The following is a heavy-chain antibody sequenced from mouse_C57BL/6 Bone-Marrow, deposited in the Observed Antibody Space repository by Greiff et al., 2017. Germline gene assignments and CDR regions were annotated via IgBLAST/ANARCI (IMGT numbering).Heavy chain of an antibody. CDR2: INPSTGGT. D-gene: IGHD1-3*01. V-gene: IGHV1-42*01. CDR3: ARCGCSWYFDV. J-gene: IGHJ1*03. CDR1: GYSFTGYY. Sequence: DVLLVESGPELVKPGASVKISCKASGYSFTGYYMNWVKQSPEKSLEWIGEINPSTGGTTYNQKFKAKATLTVDTSSSTAYMQLKRLTSEDSAVYYCARCGCSWYFDVGGTGTTVTVSS.